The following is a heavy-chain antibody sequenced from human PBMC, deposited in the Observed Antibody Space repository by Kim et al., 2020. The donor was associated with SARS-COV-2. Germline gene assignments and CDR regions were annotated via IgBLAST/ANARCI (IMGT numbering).Heavy chain of an antibody. D-gene: IGHD3-10*01. V-gene: IGHV7-4-1*02. CDR3: AKTMVQGLTVFDY. Sequence: YAQGFTGRFVFSLDTSVSTAYLQISSLKAEDTAMYYCAKTMVQGLTVFDYWGQGTLVTVSS. J-gene: IGHJ4*02.